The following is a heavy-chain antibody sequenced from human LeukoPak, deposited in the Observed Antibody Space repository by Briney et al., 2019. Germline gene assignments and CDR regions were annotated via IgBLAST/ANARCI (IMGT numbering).Heavy chain of an antibody. D-gene: IGHD6-6*01. Sequence: SETLSLTCTVSGGSISSGDYYWSWIRQPPGKGLEWIGYIYYSGSTYYNPSLKSRVTISVDTSKNQFSLKLSSVTAADTAVYYCASRYSSSSNYFDYWGQGTLVTVSS. CDR2: IYYSGST. V-gene: IGHV4-30-4*01. J-gene: IGHJ4*02. CDR3: ASRYSSSSNYFDY. CDR1: GGSISSGDYY.